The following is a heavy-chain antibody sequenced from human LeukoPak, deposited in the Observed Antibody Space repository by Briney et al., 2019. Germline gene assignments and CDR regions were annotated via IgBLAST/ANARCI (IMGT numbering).Heavy chain of an antibody. CDR1: GFTFSSYA. Sequence: PGGSLRLSCAASGFTFSSYAMSWVRQAPGKGLEWVSAISGSGGSTYYADSVKGRFSISRDNSKNTLYLQMNSLRAEGTAVYYCAKDDGELPAFDAFDIWGQGTMVTVSS. CDR3: AKDDGELPAFDAFDI. D-gene: IGHD3-10*01. J-gene: IGHJ3*02. CDR2: ISGSGGST. V-gene: IGHV3-23*01.